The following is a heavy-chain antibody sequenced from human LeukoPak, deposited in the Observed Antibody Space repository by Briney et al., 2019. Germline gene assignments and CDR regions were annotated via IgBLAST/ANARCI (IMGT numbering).Heavy chain of an antibody. V-gene: IGHV4-38-2*02. J-gene: IGHJ4*02. CDR3: ARVSLFYYDSSGYYFDY. CDR2: IYHSGST. Sequence: PSETLSLTCTVSGGSISSYYWGWIRQPPGKGLEWIGSIYHSGSTYYNPSLKSRVTISVDTSKNQFSLKLSSVTAADTAVYYCARVSLFYYDSSGYYFDYWGQGTLVTVSS. D-gene: IGHD3-22*01. CDR1: GGSISSYY.